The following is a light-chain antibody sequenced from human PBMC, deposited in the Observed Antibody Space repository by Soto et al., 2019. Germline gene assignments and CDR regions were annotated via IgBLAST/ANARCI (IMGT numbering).Light chain of an antibody. CDR2: GAS. V-gene: IGKV3-15*01. CDR1: QRVSSSY. Sequence: TQSPGTLSLSPGEIATLSCRASQRVSSSYLAWYQQKPGQAPRLLIYGASTRATGIPARFSGSGSGTELTLTISSLQSEDFVVYYCQQYNNWPLTFGGGTKVDIK. J-gene: IGKJ4*01. CDR3: QQYNNWPLT.